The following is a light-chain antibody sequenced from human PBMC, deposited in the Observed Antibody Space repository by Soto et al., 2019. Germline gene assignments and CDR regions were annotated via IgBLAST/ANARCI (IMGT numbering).Light chain of an antibody. J-gene: IGKJ2*01. V-gene: IGKV3D-7*01. CDR2: GAS. CDR1: QSVSSSY. CDR3: QQDYNLPVT. Sequence: EIVMRQSPATLSLSPGERATLSCRASQSVSSSYLSWYQQKPGQAPRLLIYGASTRATGIPARFSGSGSGTDFTLTISSLQPEDFAVYYCQQDYNLPVTFGQGTKLEIK.